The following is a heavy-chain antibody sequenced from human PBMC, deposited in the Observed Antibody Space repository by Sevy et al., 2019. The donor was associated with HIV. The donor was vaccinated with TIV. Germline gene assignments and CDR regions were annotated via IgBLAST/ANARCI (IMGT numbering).Heavy chain of an antibody. CDR2: INHSGST. D-gene: IGHD3-3*01. V-gene: IGHV4-34*01. CDR1: GGSFSGYY. J-gene: IGHJ6*02. Sequence: SETLSLTCAVYGGSFSGYYWSWIRQPPGKGLEWIGEINHSGSTNYNPSLKSRVTISVDRSKNQFSLKLSSVTAADTAVYYCARGPSHYDFWSGYYMPYYYYYGMDVWGQGTTVTVSS. CDR3: ARGPSHYDFWSGYYMPYYYYYGMDV.